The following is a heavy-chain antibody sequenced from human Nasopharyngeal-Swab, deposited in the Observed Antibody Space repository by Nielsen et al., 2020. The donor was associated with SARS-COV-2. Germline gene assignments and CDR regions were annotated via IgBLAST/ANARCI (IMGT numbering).Heavy chain of an antibody. CDR1: GGSISSSSYY. V-gene: IGHV4-39*07. D-gene: IGHD3-22*01. Sequence: SGTLSLTCTVSGGSISSSSYYWGWIRQPPGKGLEWIGSIYYSGSTYYNPSLKSRVTISVDTSKNQFSLKLSSVTAADTAVYYCASAYYYDRYFDYWGQGTLVTVSS. CDR3: ASAYYYDRYFDY. CDR2: IYYSGST. J-gene: IGHJ4*02.